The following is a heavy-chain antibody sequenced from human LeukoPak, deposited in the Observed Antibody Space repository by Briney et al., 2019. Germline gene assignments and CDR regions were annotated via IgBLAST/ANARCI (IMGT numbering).Heavy chain of an antibody. CDR1: GYTFTGYY. J-gene: IGHJ5*02. V-gene: IGHV1-2*02. CDR3: AKDLNAYNDFDPGGFRFDP. Sequence: ASVTVSCKASGYTFTGYYMHWLRQAPGQGLEFMGWINPNSGDANYAQKFQGRVTMTSDTSISTAYMELSSLRSDDTAVYYCAKDLNAYNDFDPGGFRFDPWGQGTLVTVSS. D-gene: IGHD5-12*01. CDR2: INPNSGDA.